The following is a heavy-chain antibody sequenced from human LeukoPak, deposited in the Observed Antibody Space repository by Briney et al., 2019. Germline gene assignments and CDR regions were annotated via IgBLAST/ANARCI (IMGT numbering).Heavy chain of an antibody. CDR3: AKDSVDTAN. J-gene: IGHJ4*02. CDR1: GFTFSSYG. CDR2: ISYDGSNK. Sequence: GGSLRLSCAASGFTFSSYGMHWVRQAPGKGLEWVAVISYDGSNKYYADSVKGRFTISRDNSKNTLYLQMNSLRAEDTAVYYCAKDSVDTANWGQGTLVTVSS. V-gene: IGHV3-30*18. D-gene: IGHD5-18*01.